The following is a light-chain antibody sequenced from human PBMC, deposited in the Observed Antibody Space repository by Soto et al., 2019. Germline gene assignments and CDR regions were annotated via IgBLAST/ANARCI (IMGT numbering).Light chain of an antibody. V-gene: IGKV3-20*01. CDR1: LTAGSGY. CDR3: QQYGNSPLT. J-gene: IGKJ4*01. Sequence: EIVLTQSPGTLSLCPGEAGTLXCRASLTAGSGYSAWYQPEPGQAPKLLLYGASNRAHGTPDRFSGSGSGTAFTLLINRLEPDDFAMYYGQQYGNSPLTFGGGTKVDIK. CDR2: GAS.